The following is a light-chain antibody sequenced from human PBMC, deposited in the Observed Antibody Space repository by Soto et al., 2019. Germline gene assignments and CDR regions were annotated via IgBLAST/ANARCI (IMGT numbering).Light chain of an antibody. CDR3: QQYGSSPWIT. J-gene: IGKJ5*01. CDR2: GAS. CDR1: RSVSSSY. V-gene: IGKV3-20*01. Sequence: EIVLTQSPGTLSLSPGERGTLSCRASRSVSSSYLAWYQEKPGQAPRLLIYGASSRATGIPDRFSGSGSGTDFTLTISRLEPEDCALYYCQQYGSSPWITFGQGTRLEIK.